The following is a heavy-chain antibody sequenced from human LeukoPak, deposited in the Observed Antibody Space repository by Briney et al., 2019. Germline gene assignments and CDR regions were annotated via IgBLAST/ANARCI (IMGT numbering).Heavy chain of an antibody. CDR3: ARSYYNSLYMDV. CDR2: ISSNGDNT. CDR1: EFTFSYYA. V-gene: IGHV3-64*01. D-gene: IGHD1-26*01. Sequence: PGGSLRLSCAASEFTFSYYAMHWVRQAPGKGLEYVSGISSNGDNTYYANSVKGRFTISRDNSKNTLSLQMGSLISEDMAVYYCARSYYNSLYMDVWGKGTTVTISS. J-gene: IGHJ6*03.